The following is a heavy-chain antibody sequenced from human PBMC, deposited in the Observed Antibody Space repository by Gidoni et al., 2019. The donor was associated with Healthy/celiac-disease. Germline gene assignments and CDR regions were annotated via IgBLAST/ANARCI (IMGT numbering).Heavy chain of an antibody. CDR2: IYYSGST. D-gene: IGHD4-17*01. J-gene: IGHJ4*02. CDR1: GGSISSYY. Sequence: QVQLQESGPGLVKPSETLSPTCTVSGGSISSYYWRWIRQPPGKGLEWIGYIYYSGSTNYNPSLKSRVTISVDTSKNQFSLKLSSVTAADTAVYYCARAVMTTSYFDYWGQGTLVTVSS. V-gene: IGHV4-59*01. CDR3: ARAVMTTSYFDY.